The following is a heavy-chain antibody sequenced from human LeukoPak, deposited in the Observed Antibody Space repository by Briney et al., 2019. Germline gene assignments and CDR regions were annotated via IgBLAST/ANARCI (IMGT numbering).Heavy chain of an antibody. CDR2: IKQDGSEK. Sequence: GGSLRLSCAASGFTFSSYWMSWVRQAPGKGLEWVANIKQDGSEKYYVDSVKGRFTISRDNAKNSLYLQMNSLRAEDTAVYYCARDGARRSRAVAGVVDYWGQGTLVTVSS. D-gene: IGHD6-19*01. CDR1: GFTFSSYW. J-gene: IGHJ4*02. CDR3: ARDGARRSRAVAGVVDY. V-gene: IGHV3-7*01.